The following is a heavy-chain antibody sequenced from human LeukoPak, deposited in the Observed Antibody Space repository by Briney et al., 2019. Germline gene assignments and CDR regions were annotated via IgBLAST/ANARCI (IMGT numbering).Heavy chain of an antibody. Sequence: PGGSLRLSCAASGFTFSSYWMRWVRQAPGKGLVWVSRINSDGSSTSNADSVKGRFTISRDNAKNTLYLQMNSLRAEDTAVYYCARDTGDSGYEFDFGYWGQGTLVTVSS. CDR2: INSDGSST. D-gene: IGHD5-12*01. CDR1: GFTFSSYW. V-gene: IGHV3-74*01. CDR3: ARDTGDSGYEFDFGY. J-gene: IGHJ4*02.